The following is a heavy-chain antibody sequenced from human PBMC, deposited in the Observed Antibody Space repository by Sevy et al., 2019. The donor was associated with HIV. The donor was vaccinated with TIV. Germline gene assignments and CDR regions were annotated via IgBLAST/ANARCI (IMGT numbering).Heavy chain of an antibody. Sequence: ASVKVSCKASGYTFSSFGVSWVRQAPGQGLEWMGWIGAYNGNIKYAQNLQDRVTMTTDTSRRTAYMELTSLTSDDTAVYFCARISTVRGLFNYFDPWGQGTLVTVSS. CDR2: IGAYNGNI. CDR3: ARISTVRGLFNYFDP. D-gene: IGHD3-10*01. J-gene: IGHJ5*02. V-gene: IGHV1-18*01. CDR1: GYTFSSFG.